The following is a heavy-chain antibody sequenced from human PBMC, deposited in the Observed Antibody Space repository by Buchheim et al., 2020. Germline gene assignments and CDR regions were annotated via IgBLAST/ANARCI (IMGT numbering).Heavy chain of an antibody. CDR3: AIGSRGYTNYYVDY. J-gene: IGHJ4*02. Sequence: EVQLVDSGGGLVQPGESLRLSCAASGFSFSGYAMSWVRQAPGKGLEWVSSISGSGATTFNVDSVKGRFTISRDNSKNMLYLQMISLRAEDTAVYVCAIGSRGYTNYYVDYWGQGTL. D-gene: IGHD4-11*01. CDR1: GFSFSGYA. CDR2: ISGSGATT. V-gene: IGHV3-23*04.